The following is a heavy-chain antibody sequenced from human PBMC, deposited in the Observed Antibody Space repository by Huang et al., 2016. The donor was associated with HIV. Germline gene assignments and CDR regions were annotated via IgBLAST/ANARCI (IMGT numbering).Heavy chain of an antibody. Sequence: QVQLVESGGGAVQPGGSLRVSCAASGFTFSTWNMHWVRQYPGKGLEWVAFIRYDGSDESYADSVRCRFTISRDNSINTLYLQMNTLTAEDTAVYFCAKDHDWSFDYWGQGTLVTVSS. CDR3: AKDHDWSFDY. D-gene: IGHD3-9*01. CDR1: GFTFSTWN. CDR2: IRYDGSDE. V-gene: IGHV3-30*02. J-gene: IGHJ4*02.